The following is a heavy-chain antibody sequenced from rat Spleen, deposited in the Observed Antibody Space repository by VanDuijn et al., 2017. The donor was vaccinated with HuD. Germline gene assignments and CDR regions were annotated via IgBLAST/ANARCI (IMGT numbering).Heavy chain of an antibody. CDR3: ARPHYYYYVMDA. CDR1: GFTFSNHD. D-gene: IGHD1-1*01. Sequence: EVQLVESGGGLVQPGRSLKLSCAASGFTFSNHDMAWVRQAPTKGLEWVASISPSGGSTYYRDSVKGRLIVSRDDAKSTLYLQMDSLRSEDTATYYCARPHYYYYVMDAWGQGASVTVSS. CDR2: ISPSGGST. J-gene: IGHJ4*01. V-gene: IGHV5-25*01.